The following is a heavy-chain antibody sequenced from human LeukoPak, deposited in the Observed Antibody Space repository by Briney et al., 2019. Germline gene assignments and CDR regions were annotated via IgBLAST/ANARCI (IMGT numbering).Heavy chain of an antibody. Sequence: SETLSLTCTVSGGSIRSGSYYWGWIRQPPGKGLEWIGSISYSGNTYYSPSLKSRVTISVDTFMNQLSLKLNSVTAADTAIYYCARVAYSSSWWDFDSWGQGTLVTVSS. CDR2: ISYSGNT. J-gene: IGHJ4*02. V-gene: IGHV4-39*01. D-gene: IGHD6-13*01. CDR3: ARVAYSSSWWDFDS. CDR1: GGSIRSGSYY.